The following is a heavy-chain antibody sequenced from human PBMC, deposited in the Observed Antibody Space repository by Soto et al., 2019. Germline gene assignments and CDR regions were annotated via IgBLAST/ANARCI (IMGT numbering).Heavy chain of an antibody. V-gene: IGHV1-69*13. J-gene: IGHJ4*02. Sequence: ASVKVSCKASGGTFSSYAISWVRQAPGQGLEWMGGIIPIFGTANYAQKFQGRVTITADESTSTAYMELSSLRSEDTAVYYCARCLLYYYDSSGSPLDYWGQGTLVTVSP. CDR2: IIPIFGTA. CDR1: GGTFSSYA. CDR3: ARCLLYYYDSSGSPLDY. D-gene: IGHD3-22*01.